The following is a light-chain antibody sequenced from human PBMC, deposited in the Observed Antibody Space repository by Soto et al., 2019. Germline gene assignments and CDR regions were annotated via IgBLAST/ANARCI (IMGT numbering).Light chain of an antibody. V-gene: IGKV3-11*01. CDR3: QQRSDWPST. CDR1: QSVSSY. Sequence: EIVLTQSPATLSLSPGERATLSCRASQSVSSYLAWYQQKPGQAPRLLIYDASNRATGIPARFSGSGSGTDFTLPISSLEPDDFAVYYCQQRSDWPSTFGGGTKVPIK. J-gene: IGKJ4*01. CDR2: DAS.